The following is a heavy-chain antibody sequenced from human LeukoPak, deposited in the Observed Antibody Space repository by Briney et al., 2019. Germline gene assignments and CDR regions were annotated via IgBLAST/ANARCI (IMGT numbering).Heavy chain of an antibody. Sequence: GGSLRLSCAASGFTFSSYWMHWVRQVPGKGLVWVSRINSDGSTTTYAESKKGRFTISRDNAKNTLYLQVNSLRAEDTAVYYCARDATLVRGVIDNWGQGTLVTVSS. CDR3: ARDATLVRGVIDN. V-gene: IGHV3-74*01. D-gene: IGHD3-10*01. J-gene: IGHJ4*02. CDR2: INSDGSTT. CDR1: GFTFSSYW.